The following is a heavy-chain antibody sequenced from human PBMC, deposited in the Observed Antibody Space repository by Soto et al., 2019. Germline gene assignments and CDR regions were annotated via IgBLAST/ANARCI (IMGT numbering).Heavy chain of an antibody. D-gene: IGHD1-7*01. CDR1: GGSISDYS. CDR2: VHINGNT. CDR3: ARESGDNWTYEVY. V-gene: IGHV4-4*07. J-gene: IGHJ4*02. Sequence: SETLSLTCTVSGGSISDYSLSWIRQSARKGLEWVGRVHINGNTHYNPSLRGRVTMSVDTSNNQFHLRVTSVTAADTAVYYCARESGDNWTYEVYWGQGTLVTVSS.